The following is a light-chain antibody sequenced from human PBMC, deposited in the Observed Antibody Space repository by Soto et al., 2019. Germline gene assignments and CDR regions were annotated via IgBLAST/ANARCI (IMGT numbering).Light chain of an antibody. CDR2: AAS. CDR1: QGINSY. Sequence: DIQLTQSPSFLSASVGDRVTITCRASQGINSYLAWYQQKPGKAPKLLIYAASTLQSGVPSRFSGSGSGTDFTLSISSLQPEDVATYYCQKYNSAPRTFGQGTKVDIK. V-gene: IGKV1-27*01. J-gene: IGKJ1*01. CDR3: QKYNSAPRT.